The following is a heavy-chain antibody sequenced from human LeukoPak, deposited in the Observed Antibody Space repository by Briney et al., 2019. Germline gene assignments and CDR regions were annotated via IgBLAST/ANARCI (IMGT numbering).Heavy chain of an antibody. Sequence: PGGSLRLSCAASGFTFSGYAMSWVRQAPGEGLEWVSVISGSGISTYNADSVKGRFTISRDNSKNTLYLQMNSLRAEDMAVYYCAKAAVAGPGEDYWGQGTLVTVSS. CDR1: GFTFSGYA. J-gene: IGHJ4*02. CDR2: ISGSGIST. D-gene: IGHD6-19*01. V-gene: IGHV3-23*01. CDR3: AKAAVAGPGEDY.